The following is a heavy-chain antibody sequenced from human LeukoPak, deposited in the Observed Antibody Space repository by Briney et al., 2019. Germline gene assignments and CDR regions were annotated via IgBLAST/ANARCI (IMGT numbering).Heavy chain of an antibody. Sequence: ASVKVSCKASGYTFTGYYMHWVRQAPGQGLEWMRWINPNSGGTNYAQKFQGRVTMTRDTSISTAYMELSRLRSDDTAVYYCARDYSGYGNAFDIWGQGTMVTVSS. J-gene: IGHJ3*02. V-gene: IGHV1-2*02. CDR2: INPNSGGT. D-gene: IGHD5-12*01. CDR1: GYTFTGYY. CDR3: ARDYSGYGNAFDI.